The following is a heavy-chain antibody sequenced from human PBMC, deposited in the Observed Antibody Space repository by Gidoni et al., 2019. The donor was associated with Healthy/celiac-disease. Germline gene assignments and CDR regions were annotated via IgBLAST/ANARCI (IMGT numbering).Heavy chain of an antibody. CDR3: AKALKQPRYFQH. CDR1: GFTFSSYA. J-gene: IGHJ1*01. CDR2: ISGSGGST. V-gene: IGHV3-23*01. Sequence: EVQLLESGGGLVQPGGSLRLSCAASGFTFSSYAISWVRQAPGKGLEWFSAISGSGGSTYYADSVKGRFTISRDNSKNTLYLQMNSLRAEDTAVYYCAKALKQPRYFQHWGQGTLVTVSS. D-gene: IGHD6-13*01.